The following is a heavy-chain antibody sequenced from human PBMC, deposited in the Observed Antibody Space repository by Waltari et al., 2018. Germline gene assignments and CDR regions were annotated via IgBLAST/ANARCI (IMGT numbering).Heavy chain of an antibody. CDR3: ARDLAVAGYDY. V-gene: IGHV1-69*04. D-gene: IGHD6-19*01. CDR2: INPILGIA. Sequence: QVQLVQSGAEVKKPGSSVKVSCKASGGTFSSYAISWVRQAPGQGLEWMGRINPILGIANYAQKFQGRVTITADKSTSTAYMELSSLRSEDTAVYYCARDLAVAGYDYWGQGTLVTVSS. CDR1: GGTFSSYA. J-gene: IGHJ4*02.